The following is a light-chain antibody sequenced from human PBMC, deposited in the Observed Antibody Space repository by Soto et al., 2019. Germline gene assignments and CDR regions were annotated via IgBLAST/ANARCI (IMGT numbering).Light chain of an antibody. V-gene: IGLV2-14*01. CDR2: DVS. CDR1: SSDVGGYNY. Sequence: QSALTQPASVSGSPGQSITISCTGTSSDVGGYNYVSWYQQHPGKAPKLMIYDVSNRPSGVSNRFSGSKSGNTASLTISGLQAEDEADYYCTSYTGSTTLPYVFGTGTKVTDL. J-gene: IGLJ1*01. CDR3: TSYTGSTTLPYV.